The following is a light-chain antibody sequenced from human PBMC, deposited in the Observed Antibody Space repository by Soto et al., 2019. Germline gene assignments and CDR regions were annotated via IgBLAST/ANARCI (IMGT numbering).Light chain of an antibody. CDR1: QNINRW. CDR3: QQYNSF. J-gene: IGKJ2*01. Sequence: DMQMTQSPSTLSASVGDRVTITCRASQNINRWLAWYQQRPGKAPKLLMHDASTLESGVPSRFSGSGSGTEFTLHISSLQPDDSATYDCQQYNSFFGQGTKLEIK. V-gene: IGKV1-5*01. CDR2: DAS.